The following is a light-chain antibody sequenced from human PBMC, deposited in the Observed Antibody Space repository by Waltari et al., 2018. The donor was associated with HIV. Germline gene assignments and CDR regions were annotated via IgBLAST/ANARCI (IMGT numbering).Light chain of an antibody. CDR3: AAWNDSLSGYV. CDR1: SSNIGSNY. Sequence: QSVLTQPPSASGTPGQRVTISCSGSSSNIGSNYVYWHQQPPGTAPKLLIYRNKQRPSGVPDRFSGSKSGTSASLAINGLRSEDEADYYCAAWNDSLSGYVFGTGTKVTV. CDR2: RNK. V-gene: IGLV1-47*01. J-gene: IGLJ1*01.